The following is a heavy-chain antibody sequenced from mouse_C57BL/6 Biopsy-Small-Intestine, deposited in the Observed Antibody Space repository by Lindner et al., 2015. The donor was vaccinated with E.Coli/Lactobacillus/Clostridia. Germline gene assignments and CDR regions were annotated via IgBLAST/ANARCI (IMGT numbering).Heavy chain of an antibody. Sequence: VQLQESGAELMKPGASVKLSCKATGNTSTDYWIEWVKQRPGHGLEWIGEILPGSGSTKYNEKFEGKATFTADTSSNTVRMQLNTLTTEDSAVYFCASRGDGSRWYFDVWGTGTTITVSS. CDR3: ASRGDGSRWYFDV. V-gene: IGHV1-9*01. CDR2: ILPGSGST. CDR1: GNTSTDYW. J-gene: IGHJ1*03. D-gene: IGHD2-3*01.